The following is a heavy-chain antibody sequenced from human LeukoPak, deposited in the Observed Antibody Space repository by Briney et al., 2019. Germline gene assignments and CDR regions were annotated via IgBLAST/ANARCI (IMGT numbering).Heavy chain of an antibody. D-gene: IGHD2-21*02. Sequence: GGSLRLSCAASGFTFSSYSMNWVRQAPGKGLEWVSYISSSSSTIYYADSVKGRFTISRDNAKNSLYLQMNSLRAEDTAVYYCARGHCGGDCYPFDYWGQGTLVTVSS. J-gene: IGHJ4*02. CDR2: ISSSSSTI. CDR1: GFTFSSYS. CDR3: ARGHCGGDCYPFDY. V-gene: IGHV3-48*01.